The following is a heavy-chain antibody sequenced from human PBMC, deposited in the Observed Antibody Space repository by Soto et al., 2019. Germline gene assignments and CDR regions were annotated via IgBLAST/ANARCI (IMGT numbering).Heavy chain of an antibody. CDR1: GFTFSSYA. V-gene: IGHV3-23*01. Sequence: TGGSLRLSCAASGFTFSSYAMSWVRQAPGKGLEWVSAISGSGGSTYYADSVKGRFTISRDNSKNTLYLQMNSLRAEDTAVYYCARLYGSGSYLYYYYMDVWGKGTTVTVSS. J-gene: IGHJ6*03. CDR2: ISGSGGST. CDR3: ARLYGSGSYLYYYYMDV. D-gene: IGHD3-10*01.